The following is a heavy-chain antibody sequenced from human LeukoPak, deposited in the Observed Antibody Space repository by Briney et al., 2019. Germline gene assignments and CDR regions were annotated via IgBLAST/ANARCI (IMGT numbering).Heavy chain of an antibody. V-gene: IGHV3-74*03. CDR1: GFTFSSYW. CDR3: AHQVPPNDEFFDH. Sequence: GGSLRLSCAASGFTFSSYWMHWVRQAPGKGLVWVSRINSDGNSITYADSVKGRFTISRDNSKNTVFLQMNSLRAEDTAEYFCAHQVPPNDEFFDHWGQGTLVTVSS. CDR2: INSDGNSI. J-gene: IGHJ5*02.